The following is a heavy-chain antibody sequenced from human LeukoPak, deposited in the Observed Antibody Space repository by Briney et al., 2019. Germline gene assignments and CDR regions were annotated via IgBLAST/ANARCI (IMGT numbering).Heavy chain of an antibody. CDR1: GGSISSGTYS. J-gene: IGHJ4*02. CDR2: IYYSGST. D-gene: IGHD5-18*01. CDR3: ARHYSSGIQLWGYDY. V-gene: IGHV4-39*01. Sequence: SETLSLTCSVSGGSISSGTYSWGWIRQPPGKGLEWIATIYYSGSTYYNPSLRSRVTRSVDTSKNQFSLKLSSVTAADPAVYYCARHYSSGIQLWGYDYWGQGTLVTVSS.